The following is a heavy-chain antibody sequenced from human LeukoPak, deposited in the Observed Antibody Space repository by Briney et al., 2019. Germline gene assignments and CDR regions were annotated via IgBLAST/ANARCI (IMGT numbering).Heavy chain of an antibody. CDR3: ARHGSYYGSGSYYSPRPSDFDY. V-gene: IGHV4-59*01. CDR1: GGSISSYY. CDR2: IYYSGST. Sequence: PSETLSLTCTVSGGSISSYYWSWIRQPPGKGLEWIGYIYYSGSTNYNPSLKSRVTISVDTSKNQFSLKLSPVTAADTAVYYCARHGSYYGSGSYYSPRPSDFDYWGQGTLVTVSS. D-gene: IGHD3-10*01. J-gene: IGHJ4*02.